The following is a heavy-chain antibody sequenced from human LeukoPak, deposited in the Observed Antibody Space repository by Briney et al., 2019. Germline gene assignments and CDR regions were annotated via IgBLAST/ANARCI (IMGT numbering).Heavy chain of an antibody. CDR1: GFTFNAHW. Sequence: GGSLRLSCAASGFTFNAHWMNWVRQAPGEGLEWLANINPDGSNSFYVDSVKGRFTISRDNAKNSVYLQISSLRAEDTAVYYCSGRSGFSSIYWGQGTLVTVSS. CDR2: INPDGSNS. D-gene: IGHD6-19*01. CDR3: SGRSGFSSIY. V-gene: IGHV3-7*01. J-gene: IGHJ4*02.